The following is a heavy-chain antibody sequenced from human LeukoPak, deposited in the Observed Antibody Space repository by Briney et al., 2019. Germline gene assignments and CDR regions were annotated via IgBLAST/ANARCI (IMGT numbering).Heavy chain of an antibody. V-gene: IGHV1-18*01. D-gene: IGHD2-2*01. J-gene: IGHJ4*02. CDR1: GYTFTSYG. CDR2: ISAYNGNT. CDR3: ARDHIVVVPAATDY. Sequence: ASVKVSCKASGYTFTSYGISWVRQAPGQGLEWMGWISAYNGNTNYAQKLQGRVTMTTDTSTSTAYMELRSLRSDDTAVYYCARDHIVVVPAATDYWGQGTLVTVSA.